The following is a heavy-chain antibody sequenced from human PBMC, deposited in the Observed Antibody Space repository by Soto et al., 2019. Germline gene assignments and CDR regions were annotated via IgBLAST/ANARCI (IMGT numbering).Heavy chain of an antibody. CDR3: ARTPRYGSGSYILAFDI. D-gene: IGHD3-10*01. CDR2: IYYSGNT. V-gene: IGHV4-28*01. J-gene: IGHJ3*02. CDR1: GYSISSSNW. Sequence: QVQLQESGPGLVKPSDTLSLTCDVSGYSISSSNWWGWIRQPPGRGLEWIGYIYYSGNTYYNPSLKSRVTMSIDTSKNQFSLKLSSVTAVDTAVYYCARTPRYGSGSYILAFDIWGQGTMVTVSS.